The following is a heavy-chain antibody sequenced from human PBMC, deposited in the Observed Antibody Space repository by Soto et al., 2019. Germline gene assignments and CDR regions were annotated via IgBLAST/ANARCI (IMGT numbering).Heavy chain of an antibody. D-gene: IGHD5-12*01. CDR3: AKWTYLDF. J-gene: IGHJ4*02. Sequence: DVQLSESGGDLVRPGGSLRLSCTTSGFSFASFALTWVRQAPGQGLEWVATIVGSDDKTHYADSVKGRFSISRDTSRNTVYLQMNNLRGDDTAIYYCAKWTYLDFWGQGTRVTVSS. CDR2: IVGSDDKT. V-gene: IGHV3-23*01. CDR1: GFSFASFA.